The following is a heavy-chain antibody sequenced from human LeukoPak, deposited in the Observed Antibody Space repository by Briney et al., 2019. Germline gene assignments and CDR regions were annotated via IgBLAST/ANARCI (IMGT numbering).Heavy chain of an antibody. Sequence: GGSLRLSCAASGFTFSSYAMSWVRQAPGKGLEWVSAISGSGGSTYYADYVKGRFTISRDNSKNTLYLQMNSLRAEDTAVYYCAKDRWGVVPPYYFDYWGQGTLVTVSS. CDR1: GFTFSSYA. D-gene: IGHD3-3*01. V-gene: IGHV3-23*01. J-gene: IGHJ4*02. CDR2: ISGSGGST. CDR3: AKDRWGVVPPYYFDY.